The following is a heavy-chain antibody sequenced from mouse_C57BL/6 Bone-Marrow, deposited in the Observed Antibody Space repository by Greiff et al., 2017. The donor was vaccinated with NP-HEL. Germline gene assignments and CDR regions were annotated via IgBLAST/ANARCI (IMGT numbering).Heavy chain of an antibody. CDR3: AKGEQLEYAMDY. J-gene: IGHJ4*01. CDR2: INPSNGGT. D-gene: IGHD3-1*01. Sequence: QVQLQQPGTELVKPGASVKLSCKASGYTFTSYWMHWVKQRPGQGLEWIGNINPSNGGTNYNEKFKSKATLTVDKSSSTAYMQVSSLTSEDSAVYYCAKGEQLEYAMDYWGQGTSVTVSS. CDR1: GYTFTSYW. V-gene: IGHV1-53*01.